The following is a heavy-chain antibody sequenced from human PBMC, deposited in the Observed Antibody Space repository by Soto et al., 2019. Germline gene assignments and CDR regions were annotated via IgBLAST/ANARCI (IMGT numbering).Heavy chain of an antibody. Sequence: GESLKISCKASGYSFTTYWIAWVRQMPGKGLEWMGIINPGDSDIRYSPSFQGQVTISADNSISTAYLQWSSLKASDTAMYYCAGREQFYYYYYGMDVWGQGTAVTVSS. J-gene: IGHJ6*02. CDR3: AGREQFYYYYYGMDV. CDR1: GYSFTTYW. D-gene: IGHD4-4*01. CDR2: INPGDSDI. V-gene: IGHV5-51*01.